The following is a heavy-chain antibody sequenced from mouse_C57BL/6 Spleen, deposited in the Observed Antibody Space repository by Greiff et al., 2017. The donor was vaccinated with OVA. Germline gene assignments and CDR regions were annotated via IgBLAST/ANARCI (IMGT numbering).Heavy chain of an antibody. CDR2: INPNNGGT. J-gene: IGHJ3*01. V-gene: IGHV1-22*01. CDR1: GYTFTDYN. CDR3: ARKDDYPLFAY. D-gene: IGHD2-4*01. Sequence: EVKLQESGPELVKPGASVKMSCKASGYTFTDYNMHWVKQSHGKSLEWIGYINPNNGGTSYNQKFKGKATLTVNKSSSTAYMELRSLTSEDSAVYYCARKDDYPLFAYWGQGTLVTVSA.